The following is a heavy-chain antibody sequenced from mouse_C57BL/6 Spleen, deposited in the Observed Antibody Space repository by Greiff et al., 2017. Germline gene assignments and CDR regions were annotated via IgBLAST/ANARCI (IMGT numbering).Heavy chain of an antibody. V-gene: IGHV5-17*01. CDR1: GFTFSDYG. Sequence: EVQLVESGGGLVKPGGSLKLSCAASGFTFSDYGMHWVRQAPEKGLEWVAYISSGSSTNYYADTVKGRFTNSRDNAKNTLFLQMTSLRSEDTAMYYCARLGDYDGKDYAMDYWGQGTSVTVSS. D-gene: IGHD2-4*01. CDR2: ISSGSSTN. J-gene: IGHJ4*01. CDR3: ARLGDYDGKDYAMDY.